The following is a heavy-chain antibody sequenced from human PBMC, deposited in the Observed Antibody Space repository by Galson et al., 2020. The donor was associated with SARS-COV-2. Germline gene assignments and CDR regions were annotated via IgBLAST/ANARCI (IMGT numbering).Heavy chain of an antibody. CDR2: ISYAGSNK. Sequence: GGSLRLSCAASGFTFSSYAMHWVRQAPGKGLEWVAVISYAGSNKYYADSVKGRFTISRDNSKNTLYLQMNSLRAEDTAVYYCAREVFSSCLYGVYYYMDVLGKGTTVTVSS. V-gene: IGHV3-30*04. D-gene: IGHD6-13*01. J-gene: IGHJ6*03. CDR1: GFTFSSYA. CDR3: AREVFSSCLYGVYYYMDV.